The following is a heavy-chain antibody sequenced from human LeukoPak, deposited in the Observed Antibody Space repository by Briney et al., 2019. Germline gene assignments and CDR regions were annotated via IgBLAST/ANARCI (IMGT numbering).Heavy chain of an antibody. J-gene: IGHJ4*02. CDR3: ARTVTVTTDYFDY. D-gene: IGHD4-17*01. CDR1: GFTFSSHA. CDR2: ISYDGSNK. V-gene: IGHV3-30*04. Sequence: GGSLRLSCAASGFTFSSHAMHWVRQAPGKGLEWVAVISYDGSNKYYADSVKGRFTISRDNSKNTLYLQMNSLRAEDTAVYYCARTVTVTTDYFDYWGQGTLVTVSS.